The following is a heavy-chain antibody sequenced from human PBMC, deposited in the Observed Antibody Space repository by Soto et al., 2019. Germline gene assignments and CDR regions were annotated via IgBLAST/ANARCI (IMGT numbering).Heavy chain of an antibody. Sequence: PGGSLRLSCAASGFTFSDYYMSWIRQAPGKGLEWVSYISGGGTTIYYADSVKGRFTISRDNANNSLYLQMSCLRAEDTAVYYCARRGGMAAAGTAVDYWGQGTLVTVSS. CDR1: GFTFSDYY. J-gene: IGHJ4*02. V-gene: IGHV3-11*01. CDR3: ARRGGMAAAGTAVDY. D-gene: IGHD6-13*01. CDR2: ISGGGTTI.